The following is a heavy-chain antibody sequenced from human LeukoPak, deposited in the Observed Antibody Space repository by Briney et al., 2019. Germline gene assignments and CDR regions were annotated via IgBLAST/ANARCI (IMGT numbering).Heavy chain of an antibody. CDR3: ARLNYYDSSGFDY. Sequence: GGSLRLSCAASGFNVRTNYMSWVRQAPGRGLEWVSEIYSGGNTYYAASVKGRFSVSRDTSKNTVYLQMNSLRAEDTAVYYCARLNYYDSSGFDYWGQGTLVTVSS. D-gene: IGHD3-22*01. J-gene: IGHJ4*02. CDR2: IYSGGNT. CDR1: GFNVRTNY. V-gene: IGHV3-53*01.